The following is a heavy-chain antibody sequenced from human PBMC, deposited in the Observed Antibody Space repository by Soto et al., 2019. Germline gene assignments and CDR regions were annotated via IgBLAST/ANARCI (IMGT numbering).Heavy chain of an antibody. CDR2: ISSSVYT. J-gene: IGHJ4*02. Sequence: SLRLCCAASXFTFSDYYMTWIRQAPGKVLEWDSYISSSVYTNYADSVKGRFTIFRDNAKNSLYLQMNSLIADDTAVYYCARGRGISSYSYFAYWGQGALVTVSS. D-gene: IGHD6-6*01. CDR1: XFTFSDYY. V-gene: IGHV3-11*06. CDR3: ARGRGISSYSYFAY.